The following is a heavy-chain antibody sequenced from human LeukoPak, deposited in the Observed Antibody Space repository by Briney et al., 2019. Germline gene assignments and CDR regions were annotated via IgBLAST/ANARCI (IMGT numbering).Heavy chain of an antibody. CDR2: ISSSGSTI. V-gene: IGHV3-48*03. CDR3: ARVSPFYYFDY. CDR1: GFTFSSYE. J-gene: IGHJ4*02. Sequence: PGGSLRLSCAASGFTFSSYEMNWVRQAPGKGLEWVSYISSSGSTIYYADSVKGRFTISRDNAKNSLYLQMNSLRAEDTAVYYCARVSPFYYFDYWGQGTLVTVSS.